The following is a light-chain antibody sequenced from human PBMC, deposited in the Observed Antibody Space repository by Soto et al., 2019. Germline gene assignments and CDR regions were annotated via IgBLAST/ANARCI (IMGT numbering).Light chain of an antibody. J-gene: IGKJ5*01. CDR2: GAS. V-gene: IGKV3-15*01. Sequence: EVVMTQSPATLSVSPGERATLSCRASQSVSSNLAWYQQKPGQAPRLLIYGASTRATGIPARFSGSGSGTEFTLTISILQSEDFAVYYCQQYKNWLITFGQGTRLEIK. CDR3: QQYKNWLIT. CDR1: QSVSSN.